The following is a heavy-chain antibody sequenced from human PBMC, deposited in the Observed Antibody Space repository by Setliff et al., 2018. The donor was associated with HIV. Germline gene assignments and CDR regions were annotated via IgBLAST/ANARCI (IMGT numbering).Heavy chain of an antibody. CDR1: GYTFTNYG. Sequence: ASVKVSCKASGYTFTNYGISWVRQAPGQGLEWMGWISAYDGNTNYEQKFQGRVTMTTDTSTSTAYMELRSLRSDDTAVYFCARSPYSGRLVPWGQGTLVTVS. V-gene: IGHV1-18*01. CDR2: ISAYDGNT. D-gene: IGHD5-12*01. CDR3: ARSPYSGRLVP. J-gene: IGHJ5*02.